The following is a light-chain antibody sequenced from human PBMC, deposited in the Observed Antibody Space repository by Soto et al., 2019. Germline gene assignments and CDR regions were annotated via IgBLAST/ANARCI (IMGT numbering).Light chain of an antibody. CDR1: QGISNF. Sequence: GARVTITCRASQGISNFLAWYQQKPGKAPKLLIFRASTLQSGVPSSFSGSGSGTEFTLTISSLQPEDSATYYCQQLNSYPLTFGGGTKVEIK. V-gene: IGKV1-9*01. J-gene: IGKJ4*01. CDR3: QQLNSYPLT. CDR2: RAS.